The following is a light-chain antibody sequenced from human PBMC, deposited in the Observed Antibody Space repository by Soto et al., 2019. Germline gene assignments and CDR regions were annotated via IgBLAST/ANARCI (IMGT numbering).Light chain of an antibody. CDR2: HAS. J-gene: IGKJ1*01. Sequence: DIPMTQSPSTLSASIGDRVTITCRASQTINNWLAWYQQKPGKAPNLLIYHASNLETGVPSRFSGSAFGTEFTLTISSLQPDDFVTYYCQHYNSYPWTFGQGTKVEIK. V-gene: IGKV1-5*01. CDR3: QHYNSYPWT. CDR1: QTINNW.